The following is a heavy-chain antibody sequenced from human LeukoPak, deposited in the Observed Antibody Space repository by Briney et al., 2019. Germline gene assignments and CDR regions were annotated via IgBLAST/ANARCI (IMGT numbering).Heavy chain of an antibody. J-gene: IGHJ3*02. CDR2: ISYIGST. Sequence: SETLSLTCTVSGGSISSHYWTWLRQPPGKGLEWIGYISYIGSTNYNPSLKSRVTISVDTSKNQFSLKLSSVTAADVAVYFCARDPTTVTKGSDIWGQGTMVTVSS. CDR1: GGSISSHY. D-gene: IGHD4-17*01. CDR3: ARDPTTVTKGSDI. V-gene: IGHV4-59*11.